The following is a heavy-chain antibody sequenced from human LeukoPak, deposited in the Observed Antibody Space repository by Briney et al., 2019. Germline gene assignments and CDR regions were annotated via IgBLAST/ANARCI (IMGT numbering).Heavy chain of an antibody. CDR1: GYTFTIYD. D-gene: IGHD2-2*02. J-gene: IGHJ5*02. CDR3: ARNLGFYTITKYDP. CDR2: MNPNRGNT. V-gene: IGHV1-8*01. Sequence: GASVTVSFKASGYTFTIYDINGVRQAPGQGLEWMGWMNPNRGNTGYAQKFQGRVTMTRNTSISTAYMELSSLRSEDTAVYYCARNLGFYTITKYDPWGQGTLVTVSS.